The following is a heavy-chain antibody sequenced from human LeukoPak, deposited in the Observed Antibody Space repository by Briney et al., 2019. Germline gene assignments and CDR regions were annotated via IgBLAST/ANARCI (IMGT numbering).Heavy chain of an antibody. D-gene: IGHD3-10*01. V-gene: IGHV1-46*03. CDR2: INPSGGST. CDR3: ARESRKKYGSGSPGWFDP. Sequence: GASVKVSCKASGYTFTSYYMHWVRQAPGQGLEWMGMINPSGGSTSYAQKFQGRVTMTRDTSTSTVYMELSSLRSEDTAVYYCARESRKKYGSGSPGWFDPWGQGTLVTVSS. J-gene: IGHJ5*02. CDR1: GYTFTSYY.